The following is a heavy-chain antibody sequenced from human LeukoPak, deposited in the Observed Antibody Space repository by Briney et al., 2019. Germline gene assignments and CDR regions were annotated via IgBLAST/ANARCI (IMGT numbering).Heavy chain of an antibody. CDR3: ARELISTSSVLLPDY. V-gene: IGHV3-21*06. J-gene: IGHJ4*02. CDR2: ISSSSSYI. D-gene: IGHD6-6*01. Sequence: PGGSLRLSCAASGFTFGSYSMNWVRQAPGKGLEWVSSISSSSSYIYYADSVKDRFTISRDNAKNSLYLQMNSLRAEDTAVYYCARELISTSSVLLPDYWGQGTLVAVSS. CDR1: GFTFGSYS.